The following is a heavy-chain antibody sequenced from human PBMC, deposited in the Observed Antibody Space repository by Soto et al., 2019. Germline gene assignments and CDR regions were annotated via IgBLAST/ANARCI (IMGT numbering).Heavy chain of an antibody. J-gene: IGHJ4*02. CDR2: IYYSGSP. CDR1: GGSISSYY. Sequence: PSETLSLTCTVSGGSISSYYWSWIRQPPGKGLEWIGYIYYSGSPNYNPSLKSRVTISVDTSKNQFSLKLSSVTAADTAVYYCASYGSGAHRYWGQGSLVTVSS. CDR3: ASYGSGAHRY. V-gene: IGHV4-59*03. D-gene: IGHD3-10*01.